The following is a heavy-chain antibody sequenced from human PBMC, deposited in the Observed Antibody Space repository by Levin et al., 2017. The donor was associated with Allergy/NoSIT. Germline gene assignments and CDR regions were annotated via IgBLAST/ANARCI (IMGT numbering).Heavy chain of an antibody. CDR2: ISYDGSSE. CDR3: ARAIGRYYYAMDI. D-gene: IGHD3-16*01. CDR1: EFAFSDYT. J-gene: IGHJ6*02. Sequence: HGESLKISCAASEFAFSDYTMHWVRQASGKGLQWVAVISYDGSSESYADSVKGRFTISRENYKNTLHLQMNSLRRDDTEVYYCARAIGRYYYAMDIWGQGTTVIVSS. V-gene: IGHV3-30*04.